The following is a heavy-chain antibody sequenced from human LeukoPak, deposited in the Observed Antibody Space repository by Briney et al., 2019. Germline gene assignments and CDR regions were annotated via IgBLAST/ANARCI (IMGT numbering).Heavy chain of an antibody. V-gene: IGHV1-46*01. CDR2: INPSGGST. J-gene: IGHJ5*02. CDR1: GYTFTSYY. Sequence: ASVKVSCKASGYTFTSYYMHWVRQAPGQGLEWMGIINPSGGSTSYAQKFQGRVTMTRDTSTSTVYMELSSLRSEDTAVYYCARDRAPDAYDILTGNWFDPWGQGTLVTVSS. CDR3: ARDRAPDAYDILTGNWFDP. D-gene: IGHD3-9*01.